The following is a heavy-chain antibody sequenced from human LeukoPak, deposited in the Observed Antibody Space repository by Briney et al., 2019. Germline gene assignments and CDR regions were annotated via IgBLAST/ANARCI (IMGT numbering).Heavy chain of an antibody. D-gene: IGHD3-10*01. CDR1: GFTFSTYW. J-gene: IGHJ4*02. Sequence: GGPLRLSCTASGFTFSTYWINWVRQSPGKGLVWVALINGDGSTTTHADSVKGRFTISRDNAKNTAYLQMISLRDEDTAVYFCARDYAGSPDYWGQGTLVTVSA. CDR3: ARDYAGSPDY. V-gene: IGHV3-74*03. CDR2: INGDGSTT.